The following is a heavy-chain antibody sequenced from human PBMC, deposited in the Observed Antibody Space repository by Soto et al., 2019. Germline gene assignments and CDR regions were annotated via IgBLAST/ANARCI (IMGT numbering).Heavy chain of an antibody. Sequence: QVQLVESGGGVVQPGRSLRLSCAASGFTFSSYAMHWVRQAPGKGLEWVAVISYDGSNKYYADSVKGRFTISRDNSKNRLYLQMNSLGAEDTAVYYCARDSAGQLDPYYYSMDVWGQGTTVTVSS. CDR3: ARDSAGQLDPYYYSMDV. CDR2: ISYDGSNK. D-gene: IGHD6-6*01. J-gene: IGHJ6*02. V-gene: IGHV3-30-3*01. CDR1: GFTFSSYA.